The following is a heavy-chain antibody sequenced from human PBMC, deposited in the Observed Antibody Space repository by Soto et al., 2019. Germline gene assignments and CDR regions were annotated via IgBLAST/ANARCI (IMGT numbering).Heavy chain of an antibody. Sequence: GASVKVSCTASGYTFTVYYMHWVRQAPGQGFEWMGWINPNSGGTNYAQKFQGWVTMTRDTSISTAYMELSRLRSDDTAVYYCAGGDVVVPAAMWLAFDIWGQGTMVTVSS. CDR2: INPNSGGT. D-gene: IGHD2-2*01. CDR1: GYTFTVYY. J-gene: IGHJ3*02. CDR3: AGGDVVVPAAMWLAFDI. V-gene: IGHV1-2*04.